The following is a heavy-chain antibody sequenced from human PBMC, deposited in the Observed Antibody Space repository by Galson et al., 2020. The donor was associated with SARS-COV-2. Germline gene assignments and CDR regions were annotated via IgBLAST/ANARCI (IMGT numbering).Heavy chain of an antibody. D-gene: IGHD2-2*01. J-gene: IGHJ5*02. CDR2: IYYSGST. Sequence: ASETLSLTCTVSGGSISKTKFYWAWIRQPPGKGLEWIGSIYYSGSTHYNPSLESRVTISVDTARNHFSLILNSVTGADTAVYFCARHSGIDQLHSDWFDPWGQGTLVTVSS. CDR1: GGSISKTKFY. CDR3: ARHSGIDQLHSDWFDP. V-gene: IGHV4-39*01.